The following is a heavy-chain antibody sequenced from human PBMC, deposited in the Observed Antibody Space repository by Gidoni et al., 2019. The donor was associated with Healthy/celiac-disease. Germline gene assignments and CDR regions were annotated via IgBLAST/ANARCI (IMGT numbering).Heavy chain of an antibody. CDR1: GFTFSSYG. D-gene: IGHD1-26*01. Sequence: QVQLVESGGGVVQPGRSLRLSCAASGFTFSSYGMHWVRQAPGKGLEWVAVIWYDGSNKYYADSVKGRFTISRDNSKNTLYLQMNSLRAEDTAVYYCARDEVPWELLTHDAFDIWGQGTMVTVSS. J-gene: IGHJ3*02. V-gene: IGHV3-33*01. CDR3: ARDEVPWELLTHDAFDI. CDR2: IWYDGSNK.